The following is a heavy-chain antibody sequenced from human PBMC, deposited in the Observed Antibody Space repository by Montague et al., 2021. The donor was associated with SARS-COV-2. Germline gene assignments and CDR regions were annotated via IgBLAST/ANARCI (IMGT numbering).Heavy chain of an antibody. D-gene: IGHD5-24*01. CDR3: ARGNPDVY. V-gene: IGHV3-48*03. J-gene: IGHJ4*02. CDR2: ISNSGTTI. CDR1: GFSFTSSE. Sequence: SLRLSCAASGFSFTSSEMNWFRQAPGKGPEWVSYISNSGTTINYADSVKGRFTISRDDAKNSLYLQMNSLRDEDTAVYYCARGNPDVYWGQGTLVTVSS.